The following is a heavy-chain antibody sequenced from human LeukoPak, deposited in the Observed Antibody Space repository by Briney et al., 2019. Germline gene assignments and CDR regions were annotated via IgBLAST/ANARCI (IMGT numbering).Heavy chain of an antibody. Sequence: SETLSLTCTVSGYSITTANYWGWIRQPPGKGLEWIGSIFHSGRTYYNSSLTSRVTISVDTSKNQFSLKLTSVTAADTAVYYCARADAAYWGQGTLVTVSS. D-gene: IGHD6-25*01. CDR3: ARADAAY. CDR1: GYSITTANY. J-gene: IGHJ4*02. CDR2: IFHSGRT. V-gene: IGHV4-38-2*02.